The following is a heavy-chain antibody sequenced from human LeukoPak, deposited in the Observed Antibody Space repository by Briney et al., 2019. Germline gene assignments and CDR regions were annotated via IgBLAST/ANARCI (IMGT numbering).Heavy chain of an antibody. CDR3: AKGLKTAVGPYKGYHYYMDV. J-gene: IGHJ6*03. D-gene: IGHD5-18*01. CDR1: GFRVSTNY. CDR2: LYNSGDT. Sequence: GGSLRLSCAASGFRVSTNYLGWVRQAPGKGLEWVSVLYNSGDTYYADSVKGRFTISRDNSKNTLSLQVSSLRAEDTAIYYCAKGLKTAVGPYKGYHYYMDVWGKGTTVTVSS. V-gene: IGHV3-53*01.